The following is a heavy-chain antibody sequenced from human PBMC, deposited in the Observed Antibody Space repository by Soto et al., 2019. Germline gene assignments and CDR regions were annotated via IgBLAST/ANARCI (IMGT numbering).Heavy chain of an antibody. V-gene: IGHV3-30-3*01. J-gene: IGHJ3*02. CDR3: AKDPLMISAPQGAFDI. CDR1: GFTFSNYT. D-gene: IGHD3-16*01. Sequence: GGSLRLSCEGSGFTFSNYTMDWVRQAPGKGLEWVAVISHDGSKKQYADSVKGRFTISRDNSKNTLYLTMNSLRAEDTAVYYCAKDPLMISAPQGAFDIWGQGTMVTVSS. CDR2: ISHDGSKK.